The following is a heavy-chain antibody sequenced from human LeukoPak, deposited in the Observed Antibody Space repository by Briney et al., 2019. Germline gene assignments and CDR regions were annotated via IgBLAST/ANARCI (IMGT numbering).Heavy chain of an antibody. Sequence: GGSLRLSCAASGFTFSSYSMNWVRQAPGKGLEWVSSISSSSSYIYYADSVKGRFTISRDNAKNSLYLQMNSLRAEDTAVYYCARDLLEMATIMGWYFDLWGRGTLVTVSS. CDR1: GFTFSSYS. V-gene: IGHV3-21*01. CDR2: ISSSSSYI. J-gene: IGHJ2*01. D-gene: IGHD5-24*01. CDR3: ARDLLEMATIMGWYFDL.